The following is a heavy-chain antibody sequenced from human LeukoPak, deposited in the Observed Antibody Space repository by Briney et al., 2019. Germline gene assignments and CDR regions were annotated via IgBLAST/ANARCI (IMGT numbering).Heavy chain of an antibody. V-gene: IGHV3-23*01. CDR3: AKTPNSGNYYASFDY. J-gene: IGHJ4*02. D-gene: IGHD1-26*01. Sequence: GGSLRLSCAASGFTFRLYAMNWVRQAPGKGLEWVSAISGSAGGSFYADSVKGRFTISRDNSNNTLHLQMSSLRAEDTAIYYCAKTPNSGNYYASFDYWGQGTLVTVSS. CDR2: ISGSAGGS. CDR1: GFTFRLYA.